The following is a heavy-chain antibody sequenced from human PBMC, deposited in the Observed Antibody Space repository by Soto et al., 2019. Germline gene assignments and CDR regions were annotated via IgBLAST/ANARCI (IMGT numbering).Heavy chain of an antibody. CDR1: GVTFTSYA. Sequence: GSLRLSCATSGVTFTSYAMSWVRQPPGKGLEWVSVISGSGGSTYYADSVKGRFTISRDNSKNTLYLQMNSLRAEDTAVYYCAKDRYYDSSGYYGYWGQGTLVTVSS. J-gene: IGHJ4*02. CDR2: ISGSGGST. CDR3: AKDRYYDSSGYYGY. V-gene: IGHV3-23*01. D-gene: IGHD3-22*01.